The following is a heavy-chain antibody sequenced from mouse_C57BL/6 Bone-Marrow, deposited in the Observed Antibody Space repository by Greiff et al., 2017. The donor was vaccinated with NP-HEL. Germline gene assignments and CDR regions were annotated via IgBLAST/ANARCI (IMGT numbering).Heavy chain of an antibody. J-gene: IGHJ4*01. V-gene: IGHV1-64*01. CDR1: GYTFTSYW. Sequence: VQLQQSGAELVKPGASVKLSCKASGYTFTSYWMHWVKQRPGQGLEWIGMIHPNSGSTNYNEKFKSKATLTVDKSSSTAYMQLSSLTSEDSAVYYCARQGITTVVRAMDYWGQGTSVTVSS. CDR3: ARQGITTVVRAMDY. CDR2: IHPNSGST. D-gene: IGHD1-1*01.